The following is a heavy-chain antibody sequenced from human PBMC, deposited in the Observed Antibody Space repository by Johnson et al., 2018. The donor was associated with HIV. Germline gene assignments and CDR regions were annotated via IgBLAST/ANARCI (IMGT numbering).Heavy chain of an antibody. Sequence: QLVESGGGLVQPGGSLRLSCAAFGFTVSSNYMSWVRQAPGKGLEWVSVIYSGGSTYYAASVKGRFPIPRDNTKNTLYLQMNSLRAEDTAVYYWAGDVPNFFHSSGVRDDAFDIWGPGTMVTVSS. V-gene: IGHV3-66*01. CDR1: GFTVSSNY. CDR2: IYSGGST. D-gene: IGHD3-22*01. CDR3: AGDVPNFFHSSGVRDDAFDI. J-gene: IGHJ3*02.